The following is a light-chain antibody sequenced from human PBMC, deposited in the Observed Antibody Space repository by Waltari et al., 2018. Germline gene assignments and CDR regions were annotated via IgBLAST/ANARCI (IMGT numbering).Light chain of an antibody. CDR1: QIISNW. CDR3: QQDKRYSLLT. CDR2: KAS. V-gene: IGKV1-5*03. Sequence: DIQLTPSPSTLSPSVGDRVTITCRASQIISNWLAWYQQKPGKAPKLLIYKASTLESGVPSRISGSGGGTEFNNTISSLQPDDFATYYCQQDKRYSLLTFGGGTKVEMK. J-gene: IGKJ4*02.